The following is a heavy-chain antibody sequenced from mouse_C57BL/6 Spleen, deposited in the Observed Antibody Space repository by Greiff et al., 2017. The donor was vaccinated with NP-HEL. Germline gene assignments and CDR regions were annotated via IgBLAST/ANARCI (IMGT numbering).Heavy chain of an antibody. CDR1: GYTFTSYG. CDR3: ARKNYSNYVDFDV. V-gene: IGHV1-81*01. CDR2: IYPRSGNT. D-gene: IGHD2-5*01. Sequence: VQRVESGAELARPGASVKLSCKASGYTFTSYGISWVKQRTGQGLEWIGEIYPRSGNTYYNEKFKGKATLTADKSSSTAYMELRSLTSEDSAVYFCARKNYSNYVDFDVWGTGTTVTVSS. J-gene: IGHJ1*03.